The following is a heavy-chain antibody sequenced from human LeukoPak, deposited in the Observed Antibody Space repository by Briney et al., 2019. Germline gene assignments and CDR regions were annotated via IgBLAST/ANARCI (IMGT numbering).Heavy chain of an antibody. D-gene: IGHD1-26*01. CDR1: GFTFSSYA. CDR3: ARDPYSGNYGAYYYYMDV. V-gene: IGHV3-21*06. Sequence: GGSLRLSCAASGFTFSSYAMHWVRQAPGKGLEWVSSITSSSSYIYYADSVKGRFTISRDNAKNSLYLQMDSLRVEDTAEYYCARDPYSGNYGAYYYYMDVWGKGTTVTVSS. CDR2: ITSSSSYI. J-gene: IGHJ6*03.